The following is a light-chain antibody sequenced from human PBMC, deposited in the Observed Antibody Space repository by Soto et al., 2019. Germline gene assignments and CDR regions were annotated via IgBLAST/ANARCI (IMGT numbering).Light chain of an antibody. CDR2: GAS. J-gene: IGKJ3*01. Sequence: EIVMTQSPATLSVSPGERATLSCRASQSVSSNLAWYQQKPGQAPRLLIYGASTRATGIPARFSGSGSGTEFTLTISSLQSEDFAVYYCQQYQSWPLTFGPGTKVDIK. CDR1: QSVSSN. V-gene: IGKV3-15*01. CDR3: QQYQSWPLT.